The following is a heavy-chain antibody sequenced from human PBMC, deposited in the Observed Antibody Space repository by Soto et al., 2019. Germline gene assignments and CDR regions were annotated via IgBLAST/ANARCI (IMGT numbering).Heavy chain of an antibody. CDR3: TTALGGRFLEWLLMNYYYYYYMDV. CDR1: GFTFSNAW. Sequence: GGSLRLSCAASGFTFSNAWMSWVRQAPGKGLEWVGRIKSKTDGGTTDYAAPVKGRFTISRHDSKNTLYLQMKSLKTEDTAVYYCTTALGGRFLEWLLMNYYYYYYMDVWGKGTTVTVSS. J-gene: IGHJ6*03. D-gene: IGHD3-3*01. CDR2: IKSKTDGGTT. V-gene: IGHV3-15*01.